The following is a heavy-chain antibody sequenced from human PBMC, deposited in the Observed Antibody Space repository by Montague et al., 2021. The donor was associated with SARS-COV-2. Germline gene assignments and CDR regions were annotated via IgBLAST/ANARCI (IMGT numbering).Heavy chain of an antibody. D-gene: IGHD3-10*01. CDR2: IYSGGST. J-gene: IGHJ6*02. CDR1: VFSVSSNY. Sequence: SRRLSYAASVFSVSSNYIIWVRQAPGKGLEWVSVIYSGGSTYYADSVKGRFTLSSDNSKNTLYLQMNSLRAEDTAVYYCASDQRRYGSGSYYGPHYFYYGMDVWGQGTTVTVSS. CDR3: ASDQRRYGSGSYYGPHYFYYGMDV. V-gene: IGHV3-66*02.